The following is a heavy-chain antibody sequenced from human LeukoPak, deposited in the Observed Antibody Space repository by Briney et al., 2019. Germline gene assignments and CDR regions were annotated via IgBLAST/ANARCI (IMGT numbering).Heavy chain of an antibody. CDR2: IDHRGST. J-gene: IGHJ3*02. CDR1: GGSFSGYF. Sequence: SGTLSLTCAVYGGSFSGYFWSWIRQPPGKGLEWISEIDHRGSTNYNPSLKSRVTISVDTSKNQFSLKLSSVTAADTAVYYCAALNPTPRAFDIWDQGTLVIVSS. V-gene: IGHV4-34*01. CDR3: AALNPTPRAFDI. D-gene: IGHD4/OR15-4a*01.